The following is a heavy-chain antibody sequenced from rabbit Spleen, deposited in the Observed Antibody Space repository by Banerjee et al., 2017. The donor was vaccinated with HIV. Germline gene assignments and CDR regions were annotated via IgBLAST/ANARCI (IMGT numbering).Heavy chain of an antibody. CDR3: ARSFSDYDYGIDL. V-gene: IGHV1S45*01. CDR1: GFDFSRVYD. Sequence: QEQLVESGGGLVKLGATLTLTCKASGFDFSRVYDMRWVRQAPGEGLEWIGCIYTGDGHTYYANWVNGRFTIPKTSSTTVTLQMTCRAAADTATYFCARSFSDYDYGIDLWGPGTLVTVS. J-gene: IGHJ4*01. D-gene: IGHD2-1*01. CDR2: IYTGDGHT.